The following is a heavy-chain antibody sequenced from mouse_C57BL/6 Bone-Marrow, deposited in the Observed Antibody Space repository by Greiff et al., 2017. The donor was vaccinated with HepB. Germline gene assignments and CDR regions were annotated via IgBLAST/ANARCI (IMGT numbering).Heavy chain of an antibody. CDR2: ISYDGSN. V-gene: IGHV3-6*01. CDR1: GYSITSGYY. Sequence: EVQLQESGPGLVKPSQSLSLTCSVTGYSITSGYYWNWIRQFPGKKLEWMGYISYDGSNNYNPSLKNRISITRDTSKNQFFLKLNSVTTEDTATYYCARPFYYGSRNYAMDYWGQGTSVTVSS. CDR3: ARPFYYGSRNYAMDY. D-gene: IGHD1-1*01. J-gene: IGHJ4*01.